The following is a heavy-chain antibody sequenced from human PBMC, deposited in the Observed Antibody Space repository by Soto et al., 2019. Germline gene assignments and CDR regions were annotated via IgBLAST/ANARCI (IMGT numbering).Heavy chain of an antibody. CDR2: ISYSAKT. V-gene: IGHV4-38-2*01. J-gene: IGHJ4*02. CDR3: TRGAGAPWVRFDS. D-gene: IGHD3-22*01. Sequence: SETLSLTCGVSGYSITSGFYWGWVRQSPGRGLEWIGSISYSAKTFYNPSLASRLSIAVDTSMNQFSLRLTSVTAADTALYYCTRGAGAPWVRFDSWGQGTLVTVSS. CDR1: GYSITSGFY.